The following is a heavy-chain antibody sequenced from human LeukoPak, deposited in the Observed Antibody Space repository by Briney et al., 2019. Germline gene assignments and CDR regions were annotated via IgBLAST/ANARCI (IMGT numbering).Heavy chain of an antibody. V-gene: IGHV4-59*01. CDR2: IYYSGST. Sequence: SETLSLTCTVSGGSISSYYWSWIRQPPGKGLEWIGYIYYSGSTNYNPSLKSRVTISVDTSRNQFSLKLSSVTAADTAVYYCARSQYSSSLHGMDVWGQGTTVTVSS. CDR1: GGSISSYY. D-gene: IGHD6-13*01. CDR3: ARSQYSSSLHGMDV. J-gene: IGHJ6*02.